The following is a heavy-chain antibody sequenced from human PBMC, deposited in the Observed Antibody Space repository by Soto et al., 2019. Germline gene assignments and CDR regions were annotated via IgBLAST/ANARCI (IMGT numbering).Heavy chain of an antibody. CDR1: GGTFTNYA. CDR2: IIPIFGTT. J-gene: IGHJ5*01. V-gene: IGHV1-69*01. Sequence: QVQLVQSGAEVKKPGSSVKVSCTASGGTFTNYAVSWVRQAHGQGLEWMGDIIPIFGTTNYAQKFQGRVTIAADESTSTVYMELTKLRSAETALYYCARVAYTSRATHWFDCWGQGTLVTVS. D-gene: IGHD3-16*01. CDR3: ARVAYTSRATHWFDC.